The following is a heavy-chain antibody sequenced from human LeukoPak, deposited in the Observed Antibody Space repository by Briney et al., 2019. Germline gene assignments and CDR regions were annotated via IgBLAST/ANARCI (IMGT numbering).Heavy chain of an antibody. CDR1: GYTSTSYG. Sequence: ASVKVSCKASGYTSTSYGISWVRQAPGQGLEWMGWISAYNGNTNYAQKLQGRVTMTTDTSTSTAYMELRSLRSDDTAVYYCARVPKYCSSTSSCWFDPWGQGTLVTVSS. CDR2: ISAYNGNT. D-gene: IGHD2-2*01. CDR3: ARVPKYCSSTSSCWFDP. J-gene: IGHJ5*02. V-gene: IGHV1-18*01.